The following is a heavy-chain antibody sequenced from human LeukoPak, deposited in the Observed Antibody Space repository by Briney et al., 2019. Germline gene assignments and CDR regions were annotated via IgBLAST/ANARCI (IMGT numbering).Heavy chain of an antibody. CDR2: IWYDGSNK. J-gene: IGHJ4*02. V-gene: IGHV3-33*01. CDR1: GFTFSSYG. D-gene: IGHD2-2*01. Sequence: GGSLRLSCAASGFTFSSYGMHWVRQAPGKGLEWGAVIWYDGSNKYYADSVKGRFTISRDNSKNTLYLQMNSLRAEDTAVYYCARDKYCSSTSCPIDYWGQGTLVTVSS. CDR3: ARDKYCSSTSCPIDY.